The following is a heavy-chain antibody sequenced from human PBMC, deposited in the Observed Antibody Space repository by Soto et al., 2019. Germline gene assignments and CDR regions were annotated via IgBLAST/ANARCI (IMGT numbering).Heavy chain of an antibody. CDR1: GFTFSAYC. CDR3: ARESVVVMVAPFRHQFFDY. Sequence: XGSLRLSCAASGFTFSAYCRSWVRQAPGKGLEWVANIKQDGSEEYYVDSVKGRFTISRDYAKNSLYLQMNSLRAEDTAVYYCARESVVVMVAPFRHQFFDYWGQGTLVTVSS. CDR2: IKQDGSEE. D-gene: IGHD2-15*01. V-gene: IGHV3-7*01. J-gene: IGHJ4*02.